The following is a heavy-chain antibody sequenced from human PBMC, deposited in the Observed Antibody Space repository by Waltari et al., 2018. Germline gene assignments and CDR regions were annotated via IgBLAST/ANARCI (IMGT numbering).Heavy chain of an antibody. D-gene: IGHD7-27*01. CDR2: IFADGTT. J-gene: IGHJ1*01. CDR1: GATIDSNY. V-gene: IGHV3-66*02. CDR3: TRGGHPNS. Sequence: SGGGLVQPGGSLQLPCHASGATIDSNYMNWLRQAPGKGLEWISVIFADGTTHFADSVRGRFVISRDKSENTLYLQMNFVRADDSSVYYCTRGGHPNSWGQGTLVTVSS.